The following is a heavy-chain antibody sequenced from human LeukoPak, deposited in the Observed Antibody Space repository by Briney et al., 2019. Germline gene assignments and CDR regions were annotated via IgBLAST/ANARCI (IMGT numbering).Heavy chain of an antibody. CDR1: GFTFSSYS. J-gene: IGHJ4*02. V-gene: IGHV3-21*01. D-gene: IGHD3-22*01. Sequence: GGSLRLSCAASGFTFSSYSMNWVRQAPGKGLEWVSSISCSSSYIYYADSVKGRFTISRDNAKNSLYLQMNSLRAEDKGVYYCARQGYYDSSGYYYYFDYWGQGTLVTVSS. CDR3: ARQGYYDSSGYYYYFDY. CDR2: ISCSSSYI.